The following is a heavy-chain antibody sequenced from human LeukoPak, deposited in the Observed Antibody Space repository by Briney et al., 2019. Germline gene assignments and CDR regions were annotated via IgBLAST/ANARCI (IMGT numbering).Heavy chain of an antibody. J-gene: IGHJ5*02. D-gene: IGHD3-10*01. Sequence: SETLSLTCTVSGGSISSDSYHWGWIRQTPGKGLEWIGTIFYSGTTYYNPSLKRRATISVDTSKNQFSLRLSSVTAADTAFYYCGRQEDVRVTLVRGMTMTPPYFDPWGQGTLVTVSS. CDR2: IFYSGTT. CDR1: GGSISSDSYH. V-gene: IGHV4-39*01. CDR3: GRQEDVRVTLVRGMTMTPPYFDP.